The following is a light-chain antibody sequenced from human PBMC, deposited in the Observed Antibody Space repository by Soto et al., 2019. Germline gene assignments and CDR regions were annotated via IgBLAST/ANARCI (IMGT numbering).Light chain of an antibody. CDR1: SSDVGGYNY. CDR3: SSYTSSSLPYV. V-gene: IGLV2-14*01. Sequence: SALTQPASVSGSPGQSITISCTGTSSDVGGYNYVSWYQQHPGKAPKLMIYDVSNRPSGVSNRFSGSKSGNTASLTISGLQAEDEADYYCSSYTSSSLPYVFGTGTKVTVL. J-gene: IGLJ1*01. CDR2: DVS.